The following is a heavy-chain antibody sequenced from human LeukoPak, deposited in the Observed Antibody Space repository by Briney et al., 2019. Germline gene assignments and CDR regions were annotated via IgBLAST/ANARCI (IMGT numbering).Heavy chain of an antibody. Sequence: GASVKVSCKASGGTFSSYAISWVRQAPGQGLEWMGGIIPIFGTAHYAQKFQGRVTITADESTSTAYMELSSLRSEDTAVYYCARDLNTPRWFDSWGQGTLVTVSS. J-gene: IGHJ5*01. V-gene: IGHV1-69*13. CDR1: GGTFSSYA. CDR3: ARDLNTPRWFDS. CDR2: IIPIFGTA.